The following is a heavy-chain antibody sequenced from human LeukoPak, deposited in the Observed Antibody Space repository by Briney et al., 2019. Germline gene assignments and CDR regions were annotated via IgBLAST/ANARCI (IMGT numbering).Heavy chain of an antibody. CDR1: GFTFSSHW. Sequence: GGSLRLSCAASGFTFSSHWMSWVRQAPGEGLEWVANIWQEGSENYYVHSVKGRFTISRDNAKNSLYLQMNSLRAEDTAVYYCARAQFDVDSSSHFDYWGQGTLVTASS. V-gene: IGHV3-7*01. J-gene: IGHJ4*02. CDR2: IWQEGSEN. CDR3: ARAQFDVDSSSHFDY. D-gene: IGHD6-6*01.